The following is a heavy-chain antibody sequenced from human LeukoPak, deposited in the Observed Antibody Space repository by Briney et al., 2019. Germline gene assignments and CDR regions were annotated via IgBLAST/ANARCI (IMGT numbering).Heavy chain of an antibody. Sequence: GRSLRLSCAVSEFTVSSNYMSWVRQAPGKGLEWVSVIYSDTSTYYADSVKGRFTISRDNSKNTLFLQMNSLRVEDTAVYYCASLGAAGTDYWGQGTLVTVSS. J-gene: IGHJ4*02. V-gene: IGHV3-53*01. CDR2: IYSDTST. CDR3: ASLGAAGTDY. D-gene: IGHD6-13*01. CDR1: EFTVSSNY.